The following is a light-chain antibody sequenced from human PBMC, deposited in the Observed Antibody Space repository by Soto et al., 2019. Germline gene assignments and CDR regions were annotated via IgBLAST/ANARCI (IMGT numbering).Light chain of an antibody. CDR3: HQRSNWPPVT. J-gene: IGKJ5*01. CDR1: QSVHTF. CDR2: GAS. V-gene: IGKV3-11*01. Sequence: EIVLTQSPDTLSLSPGEGASLSCSASQSVHTFLAWYQQKPGQPPRLLIYGASTRATGVPARFSGSGSGTDFTLTISSLEPEDFAVYYCHQRSNWPPVTFGQGTRLDI.